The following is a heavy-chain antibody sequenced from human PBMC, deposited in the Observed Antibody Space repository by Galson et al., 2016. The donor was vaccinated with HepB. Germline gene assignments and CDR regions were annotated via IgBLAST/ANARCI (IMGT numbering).Heavy chain of an antibody. CDR3: AKANSFLRFLEWLFDY. CDR1: GFTFSSYG. V-gene: IGHV3-30*18. Sequence: SLRLSCAASGFTFSSYGMHWVRQAPGKGLEWVAGISYDGSNKYYADSVKGRFTISRDNSKNTLYRHMNSLRADDTAVYYCAKANSFLRFLEWLFDYWGQGTLVTVSS. D-gene: IGHD3-3*01. CDR2: ISYDGSNK. J-gene: IGHJ4*02.